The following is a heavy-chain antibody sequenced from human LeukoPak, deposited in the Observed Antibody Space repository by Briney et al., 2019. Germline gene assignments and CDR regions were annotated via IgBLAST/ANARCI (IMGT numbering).Heavy chain of an antibody. CDR1: GFTFSSYA. CDR3: AKVSPTYYYDSSGYYLDY. D-gene: IGHD3-22*01. J-gene: IGHJ4*02. V-gene: IGHV3-30*18. CDR2: ISYDGSNK. Sequence: GGSLRLSCAASGFTFSSYAMSWVRQAPGKGLEWVAVISYDGSNKYYADSVKGRFTISRDNSKNTLYLQMNSLRAEDTAVYYCAKVSPTYYYDSSGYYLDYWGQGTLVTVSS.